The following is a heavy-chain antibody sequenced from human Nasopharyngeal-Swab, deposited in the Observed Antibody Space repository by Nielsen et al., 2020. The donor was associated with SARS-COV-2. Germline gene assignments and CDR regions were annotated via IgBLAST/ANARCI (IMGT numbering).Heavy chain of an antibody. V-gene: IGHV1-8*01. CDR3: ARALPAIRRSGGSCYLIY. D-gene: IGHD2-15*01. CDR2: MNPNSGNT. J-gene: IGHJ4*02. CDR1: GYTFTSYD. Sequence: ASVKVSCKASGYTFTSYDINWVRQATGQGLEWMGWMNPNSGNTGYAQKFQGRVTMTRNTSISTAYMELSSLRSEDTAVYYCARALPAIRRSGGSCYLIYWGQGTLVTVSS.